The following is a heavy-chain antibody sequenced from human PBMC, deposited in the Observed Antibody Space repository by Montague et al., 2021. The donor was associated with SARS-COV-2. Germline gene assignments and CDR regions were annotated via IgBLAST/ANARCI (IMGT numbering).Heavy chain of an antibody. V-gene: IGHV2-70*01. J-gene: IGHJ6*02. CDR1: GFSLSTSGMC. CDR3: ARMTTVVTSLGDDYYCGMDV. D-gene: IGHD4-23*01. CDR2: IDWDDDK. Sequence: PALVKPTQTLTLTCTFSGFSLSTSGMCVSWIRQPPGKALEWLALIDWDDDKYYSTSLKTRLTISKDTSKNQVVLTMTNMDPVDTATYYCARMTTVVTSLGDDYYCGMDVWGQGTTVTVSS.